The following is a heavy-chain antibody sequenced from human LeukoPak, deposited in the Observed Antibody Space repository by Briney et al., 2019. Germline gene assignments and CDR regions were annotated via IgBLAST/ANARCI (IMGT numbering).Heavy chain of an antibody. V-gene: IGHV3-7*01. CDR1: GSTFTTYW. Sequence: GESLRLSCAVSGSTFTTYWMSWVRQFPGKRLEWVANINQDGTEKYYVDSVKGRFTVSRDNAKNSLYLQMNSLRVEDTAIYYCVKVAKYYYGSETYYFFEHWGQGTPVTASS. CDR2: INQDGTEK. D-gene: IGHD3-10*01. J-gene: IGHJ4*02. CDR3: VKVAKYYYGSETYYFFEH.